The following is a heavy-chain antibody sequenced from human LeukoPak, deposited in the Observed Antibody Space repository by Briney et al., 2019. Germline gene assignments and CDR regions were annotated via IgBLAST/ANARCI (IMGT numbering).Heavy chain of an antibody. CDR2: IYYSGST. Sequence: PSQTLSLTCTVSGGSISSGDYYWSWIRQPPGKGLEWIGYIYYSGSTYYNPSLKSRVTISVDTSKNQFSLKLSSVTAADTAVYYCARGFGIAAGFDPWGQGTLVTVSS. J-gene: IGHJ5*02. CDR1: GGSISSGDYY. V-gene: IGHV4-30-4*01. D-gene: IGHD6-13*01. CDR3: ARGFGIAAGFDP.